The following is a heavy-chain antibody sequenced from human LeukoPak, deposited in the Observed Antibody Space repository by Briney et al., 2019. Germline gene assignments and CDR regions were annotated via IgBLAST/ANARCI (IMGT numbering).Heavy chain of an antibody. CDR2: VSSSSSYI. V-gene: IGHV3-21*01. Sequence: GGSLRLSCAASGFIFGDYGMNWVRQAPGKGLEWVASVSSSSSYIYYAESLKGRFTISRDNAKNSLYLQMNGLRAEDTAVYYCARIVEAAVGYFDYWGQGSLVIVSS. CDR3: ARIVEAAVGYFDY. J-gene: IGHJ4*02. D-gene: IGHD6-13*01. CDR1: GFIFGDYG.